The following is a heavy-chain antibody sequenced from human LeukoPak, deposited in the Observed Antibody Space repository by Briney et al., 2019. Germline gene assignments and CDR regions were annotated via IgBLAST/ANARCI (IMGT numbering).Heavy chain of an antibody. V-gene: IGHV5-51*01. CDR1: GYSFTSYW. Sequence: GESLKISCKGSGYSFTSYWIGWVRQMPGKGLEWMGIIYPGDSDTRYSPSFQGQVTISADKSISTAHLQWSSLKASDAAMYYCAGHRSPRVAVVAVDVWGKGTTVTVSS. D-gene: IGHD2-15*01. CDR3: AGHRSPRVAVVAVDV. J-gene: IGHJ6*04. CDR2: IYPGDSDT.